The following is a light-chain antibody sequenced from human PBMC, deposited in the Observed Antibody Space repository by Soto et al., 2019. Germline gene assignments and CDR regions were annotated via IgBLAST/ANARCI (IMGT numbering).Light chain of an antibody. CDR2: GAS. CDR3: QQADTRTRR. V-gene: IGKV3-20*01. J-gene: IGKJ1*01. Sequence: IVVTNAPGTLSRSALDRATLSFRSSQSATSSYLAWYQQKPGQAPRLLIYGASSRATGIPDRLSGSGSGTDFTLTISRLQSEDFAVYYCQQADTRTRRFGQRTKVEI. CDR1: QSATSSY.